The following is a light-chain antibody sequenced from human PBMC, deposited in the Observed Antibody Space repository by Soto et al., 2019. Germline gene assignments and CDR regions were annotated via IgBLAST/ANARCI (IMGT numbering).Light chain of an antibody. V-gene: IGKV4-1*01. CDR3: QKYYSALVT. CDR2: WAS. J-gene: IGKJ3*01. CDR1: QSVLYSSTNKNY. Sequence: DIVMTQSPDSLAVSLGERATINCKSTQSVLYSSTNKNYLAWYQQKPGQPPKLLIYWASTRESGVPDRFSGSGSGTDFTITISSLQADDVAVYYCQKYYSALVTFGPGTKVDIK.